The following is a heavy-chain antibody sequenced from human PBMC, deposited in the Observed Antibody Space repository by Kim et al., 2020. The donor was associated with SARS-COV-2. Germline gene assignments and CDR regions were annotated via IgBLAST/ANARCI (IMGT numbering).Heavy chain of an antibody. CDR1: GGTFSSYA. CDR3: ARFRRSGWYLDNFDY. CDR2: IIPIFGTA. D-gene: IGHD6-19*01. Sequence: SVKVSCKASGGTFSSYAISWVRQAPGQGLEWMGGIIPIFGTANYAQKFQGRVTITADESTSTAYMELSSLRSEDTAVYYCARFRRSGWYLDNFDYWGQGTLVTVSS. V-gene: IGHV1-69*13. J-gene: IGHJ4*02.